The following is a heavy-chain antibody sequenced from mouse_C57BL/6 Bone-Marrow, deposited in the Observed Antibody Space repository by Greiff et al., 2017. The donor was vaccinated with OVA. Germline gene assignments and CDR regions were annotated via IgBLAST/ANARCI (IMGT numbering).Heavy chain of an antibody. D-gene: IGHD1-1*01. Sequence: EVKLQESGAELVRPGASVKLSCTASGFNIKDDYMHWVKQRPEQGLEWIGWIDPENGDTEYASKFQGKATITADTSSNTAYLQLSSLTSEDTAVYYCTSYYYGSSYVGVAYWGQGTLVTVSA. CDR1: GFNIKDDY. CDR3: TSYYYGSSYVGVAY. J-gene: IGHJ3*01. CDR2: IDPENGDT. V-gene: IGHV14-4*01.